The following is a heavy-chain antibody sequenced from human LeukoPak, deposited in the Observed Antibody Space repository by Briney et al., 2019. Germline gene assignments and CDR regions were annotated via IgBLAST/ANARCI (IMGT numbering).Heavy chain of an antibody. J-gene: IGHJ6*02. Sequence: GGSLRLSCLTSGFLFSDALMSWVRQAPGKGLGWVSYISSSGSTIYYADSVKGRFTISRDNTKNSLYLQMNSLRAEDTAVYYCARDQGFAVRGVSYGMDVWGQGTTVTVSS. CDR1: GFLFSDAL. CDR2: ISSSGSTI. CDR3: ARDQGFAVRGVSYGMDV. D-gene: IGHD3-10*01. V-gene: IGHV3-11*04.